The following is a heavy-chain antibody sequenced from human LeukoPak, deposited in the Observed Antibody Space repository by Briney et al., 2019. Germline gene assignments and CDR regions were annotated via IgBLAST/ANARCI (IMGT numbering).Heavy chain of an antibody. CDR1: GGSIGDSYW. J-gene: IGHJ4*02. V-gene: IGHV4-4*02. CDR3: ARHTGSVWSSFDS. CDR2: IYHSGST. Sequence: SETLSLTCAVSGGSIGDSYWWTWVRQPPGKGLEWIGEIYHSGSTNYNPSLKDRVTISVDTSNNQFSLKVTSVTAADTAVYYCARHTGSVWSSFDSWGQGTLVTVSS. D-gene: IGHD6-19*01.